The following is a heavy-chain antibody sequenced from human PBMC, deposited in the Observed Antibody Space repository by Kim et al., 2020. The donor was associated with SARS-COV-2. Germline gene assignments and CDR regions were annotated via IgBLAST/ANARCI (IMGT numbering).Heavy chain of an antibody. V-gene: IGHV4-39*01. CDR3: ARQGSTDYYMDV. J-gene: IGHJ6*03. D-gene: IGHD1-26*01. Sequence: NYNPSLKSRVTISVDTSKNQFSLKLSAVTAADTAVYYCARQGSTDYYMDVWGKGTTVTVSS.